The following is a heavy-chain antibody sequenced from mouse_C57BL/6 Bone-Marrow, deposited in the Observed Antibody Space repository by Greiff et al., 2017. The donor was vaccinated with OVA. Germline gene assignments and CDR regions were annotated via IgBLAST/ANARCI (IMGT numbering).Heavy chain of an antibody. J-gene: IGHJ3*01. CDR2: IYPSDSET. Sequence: QVQLQQPGAELVRPGSSVKLSCKASGYTFTSYWMDWVKQRPGQGLEWIGNIYPSDSETHYNQKFKDKATLTVDKSSSTAYMQLSSLTSEDSEVCDSAEDESNYVGFAYWGQGTLVTVSA. CDR1: GYTFTSYW. D-gene: IGHD2-5*01. V-gene: IGHV1-61*01. CDR3: AEDESNYVGFAY.